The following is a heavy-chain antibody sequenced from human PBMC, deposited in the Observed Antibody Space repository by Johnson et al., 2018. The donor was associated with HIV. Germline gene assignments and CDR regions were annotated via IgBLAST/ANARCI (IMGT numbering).Heavy chain of an antibody. D-gene: IGHD1-26*01. V-gene: IGHV3-13*01. Sequence: VQLVESGGGLVQPGGSLRLSCVASEFRFSTYYMHLVRQGTGKGLEWVSGIGTAGYTYYPGSVKGRFTISRDNAKNSLYLQMNSLRAGDTAVYYCVRDSGLGAPGPFDIWGQGTMVTVSS. CDR3: VRDSGLGAPGPFDI. CDR1: EFRFSTYY. J-gene: IGHJ3*02. CDR2: IGTAGYT.